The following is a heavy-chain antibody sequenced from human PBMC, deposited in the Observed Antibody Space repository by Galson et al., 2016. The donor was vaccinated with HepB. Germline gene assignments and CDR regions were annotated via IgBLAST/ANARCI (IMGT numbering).Heavy chain of an antibody. J-gene: IGHJ4*02. Sequence: LSLTCTVSGDSISSTSYYWGWIRQPPGKGLEWIGSISYSGSTYYNPSLKSRVTISANASKKQFSLKLSSVTAADTAVYYCARRYNWNDTLFDYWGQGTLVTVSS. CDR1: GDSISSTSYY. CDR3: ARRYNWNDTLFDY. CDR2: ISYSGST. V-gene: IGHV4-39*01. D-gene: IGHD1-1*01.